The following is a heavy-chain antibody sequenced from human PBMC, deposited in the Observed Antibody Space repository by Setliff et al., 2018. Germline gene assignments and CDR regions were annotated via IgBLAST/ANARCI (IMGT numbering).Heavy chain of an antibody. CDR2: ISGSEK. V-gene: IGHV3-7*01. CDR3: ARNGGLDY. D-gene: IGHD2-8*01. J-gene: IGHJ4*02. CDR1: GFTFRNYA. Sequence: GGSLRLSCAASGFTFRNYAMSWVRQAPGKGLEWVSAISGSEKYYVDSVKGRFTISRDNTRNSLYLQMNSLRAEDTAVYYCARNGGLDYWGQGALVTAPQ.